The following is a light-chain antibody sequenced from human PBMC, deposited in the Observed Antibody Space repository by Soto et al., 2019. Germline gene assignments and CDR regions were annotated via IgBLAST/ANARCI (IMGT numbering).Light chain of an antibody. CDR3: QQCDDFIT. Sequence: DIQMTQSPSSLSASVGDRVTITCQASQDIKNYLNWYEQKPGKAPKLLIYEASNLEKGVSSRFSGSGSGRSFTFTISSLQPEDIATYYCQQCDDFITFGGGTRIEIK. CDR2: EAS. V-gene: IGKV1-33*01. CDR1: QDIKNY. J-gene: IGKJ4*01.